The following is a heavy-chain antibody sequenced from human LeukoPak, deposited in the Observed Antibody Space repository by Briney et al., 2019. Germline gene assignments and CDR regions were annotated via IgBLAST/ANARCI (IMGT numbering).Heavy chain of an antibody. V-gene: IGHV5-51*01. CDR2: IYPGDSDT. Sequence: GESLKISCKGSGYSFTSYWIGWVRQMPGKGLEWMGTIYPGDSDTRYSPSFQGQVTISADKSISTAYLQWSSLKASDTAMYYCARWENYDYVWGSYRLADWGQGTLVTVSS. D-gene: IGHD3-16*02. CDR1: GYSFTSYW. CDR3: ARWENYDYVWGSYRLAD. J-gene: IGHJ4*02.